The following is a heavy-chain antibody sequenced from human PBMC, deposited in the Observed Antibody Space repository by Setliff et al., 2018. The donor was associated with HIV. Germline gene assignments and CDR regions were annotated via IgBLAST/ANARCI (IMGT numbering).Heavy chain of an antibody. CDR2: MSFSANS. J-gene: IGHJ4*02. CDR1: GDSIKDYY. V-gene: IGHV4-59*01. Sequence: SETLSLTCNVSGDSIKDYYWSWIRQPPGKGLEWLGYMSFSANSNYNPSLKNRITTSIGTSKNQFSLRLKSVTAADAAIYYCARGAGAFGAKLDSWGQGSLVTVSS. D-gene: IGHD3-10*01. CDR3: ARGAGAFGAKLDS.